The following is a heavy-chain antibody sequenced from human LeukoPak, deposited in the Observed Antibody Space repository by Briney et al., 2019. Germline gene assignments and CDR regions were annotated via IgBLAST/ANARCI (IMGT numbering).Heavy chain of an antibody. CDR3: AGSLGYCTSNVCYLKY. J-gene: IGHJ4*02. CDR2: ISAYNGNT. V-gene: IGHV1-18*01. D-gene: IGHD2-8*01. Sequence: GASVKVSCKASGYTFTSYGISWVRQAPGQGLEWMGWISAYNGNTNYAQKLQGRVTMTTDTSTGTAYMELRSLRSDVTAVYYCAGSLGYCTSNVCYLKYWGQGTLVTVSS. CDR1: GYTFTSYG.